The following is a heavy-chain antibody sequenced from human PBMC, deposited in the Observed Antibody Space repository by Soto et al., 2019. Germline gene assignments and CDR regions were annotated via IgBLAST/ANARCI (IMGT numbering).Heavy chain of an antibody. CDR2: INRDGTTT. J-gene: IGHJ4*02. V-gene: IGHV3-74*01. CDR3: TTDLGPLDY. CDR1: GFAFSNYF. D-gene: IGHD3-3*01. Sequence: GGSLRLSCAASGFAFSNYFMYWVRQGPGKGLVWVSRINRDGTTTDYADSVKGRFTISRDNAKNTLYLQMNSLRAEDTAVYYCTTDLGPLDYWGQGTLVTVSS.